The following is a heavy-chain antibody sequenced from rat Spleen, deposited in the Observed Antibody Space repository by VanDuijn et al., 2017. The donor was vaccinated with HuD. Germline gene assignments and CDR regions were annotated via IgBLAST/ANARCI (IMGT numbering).Heavy chain of an antibody. Sequence: EVQLVESGGGLXQPGXXLKLSCXXXGXXXSDXXXAWXXXAPXXGLELVATFSTDGGNTYYRDSVKGRFTISRDNAKSTLYLKMDSLRSEDTATYYCARRGSYVHLWFAYWGQGTLVTVSS. D-gene: IGHD1-2*01. V-gene: IGHV5-25*01. J-gene: IGHJ3*01. CDR3: ARRGSYVHLWFAY. CDR2: FSTDGGNT. CDR1: GXXXSDXX.